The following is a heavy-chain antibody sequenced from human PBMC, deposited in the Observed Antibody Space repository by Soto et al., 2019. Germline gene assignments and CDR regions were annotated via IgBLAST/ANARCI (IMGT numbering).Heavy chain of an antibody. CDR2: IYYTGST. CDR3: ARHSRSTGTTWGHWLAP. V-gene: IGHV4-59*08. D-gene: IGHD1-7*01. Sequence: SETLSLTCTVSGGSISSYYWSWIRQPPGKGLEWIGYIYYTGSTNYNPSLKSRLTISVDTSNNHFSLKLTSVTAADTAVYYCARHSRSTGTTWGHWLAPWGHGTQVTVSS. CDR1: GGSISSYY. J-gene: IGHJ5*02.